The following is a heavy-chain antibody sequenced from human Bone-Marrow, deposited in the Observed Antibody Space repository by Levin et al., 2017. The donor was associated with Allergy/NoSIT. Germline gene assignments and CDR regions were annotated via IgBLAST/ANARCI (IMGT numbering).Heavy chain of an antibody. CDR2: INQGGTEK. CDR1: GFTFSDLW. Sequence: PGGSLRLSCAASGFTFSDLWMSWVRQAPGKGLEWVANINQGGTEKYYVDSVKGRFTISRDNAKNSLYLQINSLRVEDTAVYYCASAEAGRGSDAHWGQGTLVTVSS. D-gene: IGHD6-13*01. CDR3: ASAEAGRGSDAH. V-gene: IGHV3-7*03. J-gene: IGHJ4*02.